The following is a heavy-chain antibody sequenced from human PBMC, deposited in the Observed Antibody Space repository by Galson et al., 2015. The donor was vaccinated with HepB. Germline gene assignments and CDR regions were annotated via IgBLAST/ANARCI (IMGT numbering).Heavy chain of an antibody. CDR1: GFTFSDYY. V-gene: IGHV3-11*01. CDR3: ARVARSDGSRNGCDWSGP. Sequence: SLRLSCAASGFTFSDYYMNWIRQVPGKGLEWISYISNGGTATYYADSVKGRFTVSRDNARNSLFLQMNSLRAQDTAVYYCARVARSDGSRNGCDWSGPWGQGALVTVPS. J-gene: IGHJ5*02. CDR2: ISNGGTAT. D-gene: IGHD2-15*01.